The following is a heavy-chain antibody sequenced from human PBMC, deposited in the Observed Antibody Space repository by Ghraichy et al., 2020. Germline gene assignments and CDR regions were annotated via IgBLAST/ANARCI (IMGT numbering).Heavy chain of an antibody. CDR3: AKDRVREGFGEFDY. D-gene: IGHD3-10*01. Sequence: GGSLRLSCAASGFTFSSYGMHWVRQTPGKGLEWVAFIRFDESNKYYVESVKGRFTISRDNSKNTLFLQMNSLRAEDTAVYYCAKDRVREGFGEFDYWGQGTLVTVSS. CDR2: IRFDESNK. CDR1: GFTFSSYG. V-gene: IGHV3-30*02. J-gene: IGHJ4*02.